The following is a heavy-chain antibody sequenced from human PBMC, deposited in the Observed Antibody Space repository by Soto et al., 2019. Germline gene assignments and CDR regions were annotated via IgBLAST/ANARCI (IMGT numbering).Heavy chain of an antibody. Sequence: QVQLQQWGAGLLKPSETLSLTCAVYGGSFSGYYWSWIRQPPGKGLEWIGEINHSGSTNYNPSLKSRVTISVDTSKNQFSLKLSSVTAADTAVYYCARFKLSTVTTSRLKFVSRAWWGQGTLVTASS. CDR3: ARFKLSTVTTSRLKFVSRAW. V-gene: IGHV4-34*01. D-gene: IGHD4-17*01. CDR2: INHSGST. J-gene: IGHJ4*02. CDR1: GGSFSGYY.